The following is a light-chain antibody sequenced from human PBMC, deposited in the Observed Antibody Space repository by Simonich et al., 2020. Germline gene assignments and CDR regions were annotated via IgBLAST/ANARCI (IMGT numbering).Light chain of an antibody. CDR3: QQRSNWPIT. V-gene: IGKV3-11*01. J-gene: IGKJ5*01. Sequence: EIVLTQSPATLSLSPGERATLSCRSSQSVSSYLAWYQQKPGQAPRPLIYDAANRATGIPARFSGSGCGTELTLTISSLEPEDFAVYYCQQRSNWPITFGQGTRLEIK. CDR2: DAA. CDR1: QSVSSY.